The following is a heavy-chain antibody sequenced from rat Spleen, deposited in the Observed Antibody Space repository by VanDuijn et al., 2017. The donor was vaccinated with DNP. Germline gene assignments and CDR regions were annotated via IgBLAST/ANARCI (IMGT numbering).Heavy chain of an antibody. CDR2: IGYSGST. V-gene: IGHV3-1*01. CDR1: AYSITTNY. Sequence: EVQLQESGPGLVKPSQSLSLTCSVTAYSITTNYWGWIRKFPGNKMEWIGHIGYSGSTTYNPSLKSRISITRDTSKNQYFLQLHSVTTEDTATYYCATGTLAYWGQGTLVTVSS. J-gene: IGHJ3*01. CDR3: ATGTLAY.